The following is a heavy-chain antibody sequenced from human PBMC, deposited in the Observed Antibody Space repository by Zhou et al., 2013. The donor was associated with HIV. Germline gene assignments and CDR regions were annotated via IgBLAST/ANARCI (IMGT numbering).Heavy chain of an antibody. D-gene: IGHD2-15*01. CDR3: ARAVVGASSFDY. Sequence: QVQLVQSGAEVKKPGASVKVSCKASGYTFTSYYLHWVRQAPGQGLEWMGIINPSGGPTIYAHKFRGRVTMTRDTSTSTVYMELSSLRSEDTAVYYCARAVVGASSFDYWGREPWSPSP. CDR1: GYTFTSYY. V-gene: IGHV1-46*01. J-gene: IGHJ4*02. CDR2: INPSGGPT.